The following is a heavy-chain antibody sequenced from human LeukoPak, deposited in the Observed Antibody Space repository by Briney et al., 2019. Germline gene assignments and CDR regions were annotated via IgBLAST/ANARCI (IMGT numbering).Heavy chain of an antibody. Sequence: GGSLRLSCAASGFTFSSYAMSWVRQAPGKGLEWVSAISGSGGSTYYADSVKGRSTISRDNSKNTLYLQMNSLRAEDTAVYYCARGPSGSYYWRADYWGQGTLVTVSS. CDR3: ARGPSGSYYWRADY. V-gene: IGHV3-23*01. D-gene: IGHD1-26*01. CDR1: GFTFSSYA. J-gene: IGHJ4*02. CDR2: ISGSGGST.